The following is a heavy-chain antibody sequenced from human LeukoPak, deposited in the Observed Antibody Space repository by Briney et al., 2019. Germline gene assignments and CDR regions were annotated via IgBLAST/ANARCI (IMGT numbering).Heavy chain of an antibody. CDR3: ARGGSFDY. Sequence: GRSLRLSCVASGFTFSSYGMHWVRQAPGKGLEWVAVISNDGSNKYYADSVKGRFTISRDNSKNTLYLQMNSLRAEDMAVYYCARGGSFDYWGQGILVTVSS. CDR2: ISNDGSNK. J-gene: IGHJ4*02. D-gene: IGHD2-15*01. CDR1: GFTFSSYG. V-gene: IGHV3-30*03.